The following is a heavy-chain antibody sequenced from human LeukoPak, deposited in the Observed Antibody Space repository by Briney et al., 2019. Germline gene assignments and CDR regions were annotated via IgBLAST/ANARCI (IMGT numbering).Heavy chain of an antibody. Sequence: SETLSLTCAVSGASISSSNYYWGWVRQPPGKGLEWIGSIYYSGSTYYNPSLKSRVTISVDTSKNQFSLKLSSVTAADTAVYYCARLPGYSSSWYEDYWGQGTLVTVSS. J-gene: IGHJ4*02. D-gene: IGHD6-13*01. V-gene: IGHV4-39*01. CDR3: ARLPGYSSSWYEDY. CDR2: IYYSGST. CDR1: GASISSSNYY.